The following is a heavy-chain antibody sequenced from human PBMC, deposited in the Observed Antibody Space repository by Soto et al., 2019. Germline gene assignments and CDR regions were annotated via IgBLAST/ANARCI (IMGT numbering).Heavy chain of an antibody. CDR3: ARCYGSSFDY. CDR1: GGSISSYY. D-gene: IGHD2-2*01. V-gene: IGHV4-59*08. CDR2: IYYSGST. Sequence: QVQLQESGPGLVKPSETLSLTCTVSGGSISSYYWSWIRQPPGKGLEWIGYIYYSGSTHYNPSLKSRVTRSADTPENLFPLKPSSLTSADTAVYYCARCYGSSFDYWGQGTLVTVSS. J-gene: IGHJ4*02.